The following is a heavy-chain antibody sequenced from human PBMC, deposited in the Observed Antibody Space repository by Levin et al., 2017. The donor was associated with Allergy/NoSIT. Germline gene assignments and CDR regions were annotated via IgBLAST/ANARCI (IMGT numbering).Heavy chain of an antibody. CDR2: IYPGDSDT. V-gene: IGHV5-51*01. CDR1: GYSFTRYW. CDR3: ARGTDYGDSVDYGMDV. J-gene: IGHJ6*02. Sequence: KVSCKGSGYSFTRYWIGWVRQTPGKGLEWMGIIYPGDSDTRNSQSFQGQVTVSVDKSTRTAYLQWSSLKASDTAMYYCARGTDYGDSVDYGMDVWGQGTAVTVSS. D-gene: IGHD4-17*01.